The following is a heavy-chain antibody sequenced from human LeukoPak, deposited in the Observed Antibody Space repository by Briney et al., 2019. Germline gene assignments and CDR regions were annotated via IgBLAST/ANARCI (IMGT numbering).Heavy chain of an antibody. V-gene: IGHV4-38-2*02. Sequence: SETLSLTCTVSGYSISSSYYWGWIRQPPGKGLEWIGSIYYSGSTYYNPSLKSRVTISVDTSKNQFSLKLSSVTAADTAVYYCARSLVVPAAMGYYYYYMDVWGKGTTVTVSS. D-gene: IGHD2-2*01. CDR1: GYSISSSYY. CDR2: IYYSGST. CDR3: ARSLVVPAAMGYYYYYMDV. J-gene: IGHJ6*03.